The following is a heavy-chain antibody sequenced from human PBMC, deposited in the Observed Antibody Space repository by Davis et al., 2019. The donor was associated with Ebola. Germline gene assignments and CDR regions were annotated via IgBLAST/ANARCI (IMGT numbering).Heavy chain of an antibody. Sequence: LVKVSCEASGGTFSSYAISWVRQAPGQGLEWMGGIIPIFGTANYAQKFQGRVTITADKSTSTAYMELSSLRSEDTAVYYCALNDRDIVVVVAATHYYYGMDVWGQGTTVTVSS. D-gene: IGHD2-15*01. J-gene: IGHJ6*02. V-gene: IGHV1-69*06. CDR2: IIPIFGTA. CDR1: GGTFSSYA. CDR3: ALNDRDIVVVVAATHYYYGMDV.